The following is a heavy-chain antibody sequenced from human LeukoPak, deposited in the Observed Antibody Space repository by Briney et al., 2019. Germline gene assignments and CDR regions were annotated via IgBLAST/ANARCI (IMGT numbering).Heavy chain of an antibody. CDR2: ISSNGGST. J-gene: IGHJ4*02. CDR3: ARDSERRDGFSLYFFDY. D-gene: IGHD5-24*01. Sequence: GGSLRLSCAASGFIFSIYAMHWVRQAPGKGLEYVSAISSNGGSTNYADSVKGRFTISRDNSKNTLYLQMGSLRAEDMAVYYCARDSERRDGFSLYFFDYWGRGTLVTVSS. V-gene: IGHV3-64*02. CDR1: GFIFSIYA.